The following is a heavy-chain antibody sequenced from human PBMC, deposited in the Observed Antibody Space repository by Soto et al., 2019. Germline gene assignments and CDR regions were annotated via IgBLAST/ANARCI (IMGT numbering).Heavy chain of an antibody. J-gene: IGHJ4*02. Sequence: SLRLSCKPSGFTFSEWALNWVRQAPGRGLEWVAFSRATPAGGTAEYAASVKDRFTVSRAASSSTAYLQMDSLRPEDTAVYFCTRIGPEAAMRWYFDYWGQGTLVTVSS. CDR3: TRIGPEAAMRWYFDY. CDR2: SRATPAGGTA. CDR1: GFTFSEWA. V-gene: IGHV3-49*04. D-gene: IGHD2-2*01.